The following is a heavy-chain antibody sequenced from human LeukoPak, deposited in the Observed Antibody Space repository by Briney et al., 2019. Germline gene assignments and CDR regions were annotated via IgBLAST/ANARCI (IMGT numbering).Heavy chain of an antibody. CDR1: GFTFSNYD. V-gene: IGHV3-30*03. Sequence: PGGSLRLSCAAPGFTFSNYDMHWVRQAPGKGLEWVAIISYDGSNKYYADSVKGRFTISRDNSKNTLYLQMNSLRAEDTAVYYCARTFIMGATSMDVWGQGTTVTVSS. D-gene: IGHD1-26*01. CDR3: ARTFIMGATSMDV. J-gene: IGHJ6*02. CDR2: ISYDGSNK.